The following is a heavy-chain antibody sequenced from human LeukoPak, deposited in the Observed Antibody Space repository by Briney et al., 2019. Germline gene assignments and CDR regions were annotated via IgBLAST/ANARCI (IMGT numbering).Heavy chain of an antibody. J-gene: IGHJ3*02. CDR1: GYTFISYY. Sequence: ASVKVSCKASGYTFISYYMHWVRQAPGQGLEWTGIINPSGGSTSYAQKFQGRVTMTRDTSTSTVYMELSSLRSEDTAVYYCARNHDYGDLRGAFDIWGQGTMVTVSS. CDR3: ARNHDYGDLRGAFDI. D-gene: IGHD4-17*01. V-gene: IGHV1-46*01. CDR2: INPSGGST.